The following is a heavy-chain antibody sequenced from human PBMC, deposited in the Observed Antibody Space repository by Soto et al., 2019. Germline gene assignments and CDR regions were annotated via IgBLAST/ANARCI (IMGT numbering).Heavy chain of an antibody. J-gene: IGHJ5*02. D-gene: IGHD2-2*01. CDR2: ITGSSDNI. CDR1: GFTLSDYF. V-gene: IGHV3-11*06. CDR3: VRDSARIIVVPRVDGDNWLEH. Sequence: GGSLRLSCAASGFTLSDYFMSWIRQAPGKGLEWVAFITGSSDNIKYADSVRGRFTIPRDNVKNSLYLQMNSLSAEGRAVFYCVRDSARIIVVPRVDGDNWLEHCGQRKLISVSS.